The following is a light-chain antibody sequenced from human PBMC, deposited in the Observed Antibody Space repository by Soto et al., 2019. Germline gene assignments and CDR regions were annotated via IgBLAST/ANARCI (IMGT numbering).Light chain of an antibody. V-gene: IGLV2-8*01. CDR1: SSDVGGYNY. CDR3: SSYSGSSNWV. CDR2: EVS. Sequence: QSALTQPPSASGSPGQSVAISCTGTSSDVGGYNYVPWYQHHPGKAPKLMIYEVSRRPSGVSDRFSGSKSGNTASLTVSGLQAEDEADYYCSSYSGSSNWVFGGGTKLTVL. J-gene: IGLJ3*02.